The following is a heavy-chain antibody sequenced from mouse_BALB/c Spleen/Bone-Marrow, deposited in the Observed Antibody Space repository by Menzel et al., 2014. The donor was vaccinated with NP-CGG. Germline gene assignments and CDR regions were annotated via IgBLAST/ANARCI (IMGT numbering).Heavy chain of an antibody. CDR1: GFTFTDYY. D-gene: IGHD2-4*01. CDR2: IRNKANGYTT. Sequence: EVKLVESGGGLVQPGGSLRLSCATSGFTFTDYYMSWVRRPPGKVLEWLGFIRNKANGYTTEYSASVKGRFTISRDNSQSILYLQMNTLRAEDSATYYCAREIINDYHWYFDVWGAGTTVTVSS. V-gene: IGHV7-3*02. CDR3: AREIINDYHWYFDV. J-gene: IGHJ1*01.